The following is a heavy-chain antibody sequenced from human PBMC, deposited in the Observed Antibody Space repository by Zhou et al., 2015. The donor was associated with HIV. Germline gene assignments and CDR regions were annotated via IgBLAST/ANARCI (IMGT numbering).Heavy chain of an antibody. V-gene: IGHV1-69*06. D-gene: IGHD3-22*01. CDR3: ARDDSSGYHSFDY. CDR1: GGTFSSDG. CDR2: IIPSFGTT. J-gene: IGHJ4*02. Sequence: QVQLVQSGTEVKKPGSSVKVSCKASGGTFSSDGISWVRQAPGQGLEWMGGIIPSFGTTNYAQKFQGRVTITADTSTSTGYMEMRSLRSDDTATYFCARDDSSGYHSFDYWGQGTLVTVS.